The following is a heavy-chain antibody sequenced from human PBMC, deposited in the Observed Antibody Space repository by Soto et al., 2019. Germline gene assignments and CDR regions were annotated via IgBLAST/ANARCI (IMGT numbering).Heavy chain of an antibody. CDR2: IYYSGIT. V-gene: IGHV4-31*03. CDR1: GDSISRGGFY. Sequence: QVQLQESGPGLVKPSQTLSLTCTVSGDSISRGGFYWSFIRQHPGKGLEWIGYIYYSGITYYNPSLKGRVTISVDTSKIQFSLKLRSVTAADTAVYYCARVRYSSSWYDAFDIWGQGTVVAVSS. J-gene: IGHJ3*02. CDR3: ARVRYSSSWYDAFDI. D-gene: IGHD6-13*01.